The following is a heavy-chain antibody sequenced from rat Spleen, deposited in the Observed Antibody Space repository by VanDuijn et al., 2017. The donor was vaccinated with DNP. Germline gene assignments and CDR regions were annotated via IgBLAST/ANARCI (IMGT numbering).Heavy chain of an antibody. CDR1: GFTFSDYA. Sequence: EVQLVESGGGLVQPGNSLKLSCAASGFTFSDYAMAWVRQAPKKGLEWVASINPDGGTTYYRDSVKGRFTISRDNAESRFYLQMDSLRTEDTATYYCTTDAAYWGQGTLVTVSS. CDR2: INPDGGTT. V-gene: IGHV5-20*01. J-gene: IGHJ3*01. CDR3: TTDAAY.